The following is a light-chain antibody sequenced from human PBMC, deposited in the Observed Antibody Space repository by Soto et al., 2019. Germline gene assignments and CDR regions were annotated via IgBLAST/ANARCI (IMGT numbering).Light chain of an antibody. Sequence: IVLTKSPTTLSLWPGETAVLSCRASQSISSSLSWYQQRPGQAPRLLIYDASNRAPGIPARFSGSGSGTVFTLTISSLEPEDFALYYCQQRSSWITFGQGTRLEIE. V-gene: IGKV3-11*01. CDR3: QQRSSWIT. J-gene: IGKJ5*01. CDR2: DAS. CDR1: QSISSS.